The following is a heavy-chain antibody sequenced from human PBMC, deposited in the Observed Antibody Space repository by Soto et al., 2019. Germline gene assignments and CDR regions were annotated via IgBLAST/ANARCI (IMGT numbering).Heavy chain of an antibody. Sequence: SVKVSCKASGGTFSSYAISWVRQAPGQGLEWMGGIIPIFGTANYAQKFQGRVTITADESTSTAYIELSSLRSEDTAVYYCAILGPLGYGSGSYSPVTDYWGQGTLVTVSS. J-gene: IGHJ4*02. D-gene: IGHD3-10*01. CDR3: AILGPLGYGSGSYSPVTDY. CDR2: IIPIFGTA. V-gene: IGHV1-69*13. CDR1: GGTFSSYA.